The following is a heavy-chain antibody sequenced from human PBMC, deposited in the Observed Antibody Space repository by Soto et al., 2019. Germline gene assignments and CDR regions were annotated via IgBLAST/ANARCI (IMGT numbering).Heavy chain of an antibody. CDR2: ISHDGTKE. D-gene: IGHD3-3*01. CDR3: AKDGYYDFWSGSTSASYYYYGMDV. Sequence: QVQLVESGGDVVQPGRSLRLSCAASGITFSKYGMHWVRQAPGKGLEWVAVISHDGTKEHYADSMKGRFTISRDNSKNTVHLLMNSLRAEDTAVYYCAKDGYYDFWSGSTSASYYYYGMDVWGQGTTVTVSS. CDR1: GITFSKYG. V-gene: IGHV3-30*18. J-gene: IGHJ6*02.